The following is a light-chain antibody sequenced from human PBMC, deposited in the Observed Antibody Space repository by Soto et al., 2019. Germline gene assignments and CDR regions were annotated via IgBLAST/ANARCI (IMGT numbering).Light chain of an antibody. J-gene: IGKJ1*01. V-gene: IGKV2-28*01. CDR2: LGS. Sequence: DIVMTQSPLSLPVTPGEPASISCRSSQSLRHSNGFNYLDWYLQKPGQSPQLLIYLGSNRASGVPDRFSGSGSGTDFTLKISRVEAEDVGIYYCMQALQTPWTFG. CDR1: QSLRHSNGFNY. CDR3: MQALQTPWT.